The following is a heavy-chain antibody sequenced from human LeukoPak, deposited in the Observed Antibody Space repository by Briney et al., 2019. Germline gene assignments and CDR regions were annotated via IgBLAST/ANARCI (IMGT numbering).Heavy chain of an antibody. V-gene: IGHV4-39*01. Sequence: SETLSLTCTVSGGSISSSSYYWGWIRQPPGKGLEWIGTIYYSGITYYNPSLKSRVTISVDTSKNQFSLKLSSVTAADTAVYYCARQSYDSSASPTFFDFWGQGTLVTVSS. J-gene: IGHJ4*02. D-gene: IGHD3-22*01. CDR1: GGSISSSSYY. CDR3: ARQSYDSSASPTFFDF. CDR2: IYYSGIT.